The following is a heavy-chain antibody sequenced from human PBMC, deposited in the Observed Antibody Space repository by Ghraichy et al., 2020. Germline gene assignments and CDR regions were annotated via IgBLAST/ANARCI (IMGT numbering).Heavy chain of an antibody. CDR2: ISSSSSYI. CDR1: GFTFSSYS. Sequence: GGSLRLSCAASGFTFSSYSMNWVRQAPGKGLEWVSSISSSSSYIYYADSVKGRFTISSDNAKNSLYLQMNSLRAEDTAVYYCARDQDIVVVVAAPDYYGMDVWGQGTTVTVSS. CDR3: ARDQDIVVVVAAPDYYGMDV. V-gene: IGHV3-21*01. D-gene: IGHD2-15*01. J-gene: IGHJ6*02.